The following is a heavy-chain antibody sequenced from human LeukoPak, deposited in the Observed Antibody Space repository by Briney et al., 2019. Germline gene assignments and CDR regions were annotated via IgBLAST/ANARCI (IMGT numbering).Heavy chain of an antibody. V-gene: IGHV3-30*18. J-gene: IGHJ5*02. CDR3: AKVRDDYGDYGLA. CDR1: GFTFSSYG. CDR2: ISYDGSNK. D-gene: IGHD4-17*01. Sequence: PGGSLRLSCAASGFTFSSYGMHWVRQAPGKGLEWVAVISYDGSNKYYADSVKGRFTISRDNSKNTLYLQMNSLRAEDTAVYYCAKVRDDYGDYGLAWGQGTLVTVSS.